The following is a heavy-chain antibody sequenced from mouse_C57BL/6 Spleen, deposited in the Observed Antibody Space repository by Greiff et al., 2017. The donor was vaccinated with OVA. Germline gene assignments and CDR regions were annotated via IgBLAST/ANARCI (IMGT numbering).Heavy chain of an antibody. J-gene: IGHJ4*01. V-gene: IGHV1-81*01. CDR2: IYPRSGNT. D-gene: IGHD1-1*01. CDR3: AREMDGSSSLYAMDY. Sequence: VKLMESGAELARPGASVKLSCKASGYTFTSYGISWVKQRTGQGLEWIGEIYPRSGNTYYNEKFKGKATLTADKSSSTAYMELRSLTSEDSAVYFCAREMDGSSSLYAMDYWGQGTSVTVSS. CDR1: GYTFTSYG.